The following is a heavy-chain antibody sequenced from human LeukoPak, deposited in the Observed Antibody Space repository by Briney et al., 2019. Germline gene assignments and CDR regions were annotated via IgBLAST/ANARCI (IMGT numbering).Heavy chain of an antibody. D-gene: IGHD3-10*01. V-gene: IGHV3-23*01. CDR2: ISGSGGST. Sequence: GGSLRLSCAASGFTFSSYAMSWVRQAPGKGLEWVSAISGSGGSTYYADSVKGRFTISRDNSKNTLYLQMNSLRAEDTAVYYCAKDRHGSGLLYYYYGMDVWGQGTTVTVSS. CDR3: AKDRHGSGLLYYYYGMDV. CDR1: GFTFSSYA. J-gene: IGHJ6*02.